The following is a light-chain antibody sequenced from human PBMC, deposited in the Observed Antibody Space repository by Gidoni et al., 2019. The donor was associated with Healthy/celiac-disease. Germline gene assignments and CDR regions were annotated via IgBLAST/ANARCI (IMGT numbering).Light chain of an antibody. CDR3: QQSYSTPLYT. Sequence: DIQMTQSPSSLSASVGDRVTITCLASQSISSYLNWYQQKPGKAPKLLIYAASSLQSGVPAMFSGSGSGTDFTLTISSLQPEDFATYYGQQSYSTPLYTFGQGTKLEIK. V-gene: IGKV1-39*01. CDR1: QSISSY. J-gene: IGKJ2*01. CDR2: AAS.